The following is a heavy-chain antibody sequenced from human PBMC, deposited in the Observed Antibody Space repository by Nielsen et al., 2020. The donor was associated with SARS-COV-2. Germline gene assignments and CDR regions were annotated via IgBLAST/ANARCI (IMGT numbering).Heavy chain of an antibody. J-gene: IGHJ5*02. CDR2: ISTRSSST. Sequence: GESLKISCAASGFIFSDYNMNWVRQAPGKGLEWVSYISTRSSSTYYADFVKGRFTISRDNAKDSLYLQMNSLRAVDTAVYYCVVMYGDSSRRNWFDPWGQGTLVTVSS. V-gene: IGHV3-48*01. CDR1: GFIFSDYN. CDR3: VVMYGDSSRRNWFDP. D-gene: IGHD4-17*01.